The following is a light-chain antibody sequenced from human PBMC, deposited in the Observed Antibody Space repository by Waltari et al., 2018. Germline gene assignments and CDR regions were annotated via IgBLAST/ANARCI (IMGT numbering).Light chain of an antibody. CDR3: CSYAGSTTFLYV. Sequence: QFALTHPASVSGSPGQSTTIHSTGSSNDLGTSNLVPWYQQHPGKAPKLRIYEGTERPSGVSNRFSGSKSGNTASLTISGLQAEDEADYYCCSYAGSTTFLYVFGTGTKVTVL. CDR1: SNDLGTSNL. J-gene: IGLJ1*01. CDR2: EGT. V-gene: IGLV2-23*01.